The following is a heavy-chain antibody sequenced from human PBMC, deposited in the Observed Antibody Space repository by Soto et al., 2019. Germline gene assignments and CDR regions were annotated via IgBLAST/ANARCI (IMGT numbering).Heavy chain of an antibody. Sequence: GGSLRLSCAASGFTFSSYAMSWVRQAPGRGLEWVSAISGSGGSTYYADSVKGRFTISRDNSKNTLYLQMNSLRAEDTAVYYCAKALRDIVVVPAAIYYFDYWGQGTLVTVSS. CDR2: ISGSGGST. D-gene: IGHD2-2*02. CDR3: AKALRDIVVVPAAIYYFDY. CDR1: GFTFSSYA. J-gene: IGHJ4*02. V-gene: IGHV3-23*01.